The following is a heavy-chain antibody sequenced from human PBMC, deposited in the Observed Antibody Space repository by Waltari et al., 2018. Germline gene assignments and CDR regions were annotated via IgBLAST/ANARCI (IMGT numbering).Heavy chain of an antibody. CDR2: IYYSGST. CDR3: ARDVLWFGESVA. CDR1: GGSISSISYY. V-gene: IGHV4-39*07. D-gene: IGHD3-10*01. J-gene: IGHJ5*02. Sequence: QLQLQESGPGLVKPSETLSLTCPFSGGSISSISYYWGWIRQPPGMGLEWIGSIYYSGSTYYNPSLKSRVTISVDTSKNQFSLKLSSVTAADTAVYYCARDVLWFGESVAWGQGTLVTVSS.